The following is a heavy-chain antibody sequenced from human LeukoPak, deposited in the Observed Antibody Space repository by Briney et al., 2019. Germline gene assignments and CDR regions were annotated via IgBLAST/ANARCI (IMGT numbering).Heavy chain of an antibody. J-gene: IGHJ5*02. D-gene: IGHD3-3*01. V-gene: IGHV4-34*01. Sequence: PSETLSLTCAVYGGSFSGYYWSWIRQPPGRGLEWIGEINHSGSTNYNPSLKSRVTISVDTSKNQFSLKLNSVTAADTAVYYCARDHLANLASRLFDPWGQGTLVTVPS. CDR2: INHSGST. CDR1: GGSFSGYY. CDR3: ARDHLANLASRLFDP.